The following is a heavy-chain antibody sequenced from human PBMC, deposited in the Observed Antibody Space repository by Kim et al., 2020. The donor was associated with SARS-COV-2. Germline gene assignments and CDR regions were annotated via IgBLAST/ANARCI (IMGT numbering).Heavy chain of an antibody. CDR2: ISSNGGST. V-gene: IGHV3-64*01. D-gene: IGHD2-15*01. Sequence: GGSLRLSCAASGFTISNYGMHWVRQAPGKGLEFVSAISSNGGSTNYANSVKVRVTISRDNYQSTLYLQMDSLRAEDMAVYYCARVTGYCGGGNCFCDFWGQGALVTVAS. J-gene: IGHJ4*02. CDR1: GFTISNYG. CDR3: ARVTGYCGGGNCFCDF.